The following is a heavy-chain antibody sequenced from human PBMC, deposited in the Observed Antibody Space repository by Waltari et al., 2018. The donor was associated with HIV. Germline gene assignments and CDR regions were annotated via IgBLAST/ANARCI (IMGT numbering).Heavy chain of an antibody. V-gene: IGHV4-31*03. CDR1: GGSIRSGGYY. Sequence: QVQLQESGPGLVKPSQTLSLRCLVSGGSIRSGGYYWSWIRQYPGKGLEWFGYIYFSGSAYYKSSLKSRIAISIDTSKNQFTLKMNSVTAADTALYFCTRWDVGEVGFDLWGQGTMVTVSS. D-gene: IGHD3-10*01. CDR3: TRWDVGEVGFDL. CDR2: IYFSGSA. J-gene: IGHJ3*01.